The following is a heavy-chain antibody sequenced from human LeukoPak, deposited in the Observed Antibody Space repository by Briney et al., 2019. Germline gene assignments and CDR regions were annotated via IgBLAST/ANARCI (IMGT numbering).Heavy chain of an antibody. D-gene: IGHD6-19*01. J-gene: IGHJ4*02. V-gene: IGHV3-30*04. Sequence: GGSLRLSCAASGFTFSSYAMHWVRQAPGKGLEWVAVISYDGSNKYYADSVKGRFTISRDNSKNTLYLQMNSLRAEDTAVYYCAKDVVGQKWLENYWGQGTRVTVSS. CDR1: GFTFSSYA. CDR3: AKDVVGQKWLENY. CDR2: ISYDGSNK.